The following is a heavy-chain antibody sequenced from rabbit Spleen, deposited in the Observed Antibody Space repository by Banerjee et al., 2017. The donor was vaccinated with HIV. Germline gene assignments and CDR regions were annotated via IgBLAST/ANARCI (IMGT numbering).Heavy chain of an antibody. CDR1: GFSFGYNDY. D-gene: IGHD8-1*01. V-gene: IGHV1S45*01. CDR2: IYSSHSAYT. Sequence: QEQLVESGGGLVKPGASLTLTCTASGFSFGYNDYMCWVRQAPGKGLEWIACIYSSHSAYTYYATWATGRFTCSKTSSTTVTLQVTSLTAADTATYFCARDTASSFSSYGMDLWGPGTLVTVS. CDR3: ARDTASSFSSYGMDL. J-gene: IGHJ6*01.